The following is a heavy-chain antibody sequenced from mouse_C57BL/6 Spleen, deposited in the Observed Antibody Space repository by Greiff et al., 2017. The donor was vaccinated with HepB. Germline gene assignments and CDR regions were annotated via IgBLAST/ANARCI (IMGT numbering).Heavy chain of an antibody. J-gene: IGHJ2*01. CDR1: GYAFTNYL. V-gene: IGHV1-54*01. Sequence: VQLQQSGAELVRPGTSVKVSCKASGYAFTNYLIEWVKQRPGQGLEWIGVINPGSGGTNYNEKFKGKATLTADKSSSTAYMQLSSLTSEDSAVYFCARWTYYSNYDYYFDYWGQGTTLTVSS. D-gene: IGHD2-5*01. CDR2: INPGSGGT. CDR3: ARWTYYSNYDYYFDY.